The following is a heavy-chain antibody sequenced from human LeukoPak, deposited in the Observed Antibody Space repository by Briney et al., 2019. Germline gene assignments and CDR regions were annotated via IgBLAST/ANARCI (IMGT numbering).Heavy chain of an antibody. CDR2: IYYSGST. D-gene: IGHD4-17*01. J-gene: IGHJ6*03. V-gene: IGHV4-39*07. CDR3: ARDRCYYYYMDV. CDR1: GGSISSSSYY. Sequence: SETLSLTCTVSGGSISSSSYYWGWIRQPPGKGLEWIGSIYYSGSTYYNPSLKSRVTISVDTSKNQFSLKLSSVTAADTAVYYCARDRCYYYYMDVWGKGTTVTVSS.